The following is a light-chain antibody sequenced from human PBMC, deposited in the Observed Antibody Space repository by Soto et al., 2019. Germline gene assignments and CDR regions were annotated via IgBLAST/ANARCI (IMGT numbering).Light chain of an antibody. CDR3: QKYDIAPRT. Sequence: DTQMTQSPSSLSASLGDRVTITCRASQDINNYLAWYQQRPGKVPKLLIYAASTLQSGVPSRFSGSGSGTDFTLTISSLQPVDVATYYCQKYDIAPRTFGGGTRVEIK. J-gene: IGKJ4*01. V-gene: IGKV1-27*01. CDR2: AAS. CDR1: QDINNY.